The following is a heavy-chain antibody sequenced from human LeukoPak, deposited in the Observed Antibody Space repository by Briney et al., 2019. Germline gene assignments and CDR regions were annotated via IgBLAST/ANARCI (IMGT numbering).Heavy chain of an antibody. V-gene: IGHV3-9*01. Sequence: GRSLRLSCAASGFPFDDYAMHWVRQAPGKGLEWVSGISYNSDTIAYADSAKGRFTISRDNAKNSLYLQMNSLRAEDTALYYCAKDYCGGDCYSGWYFDLWGRGTLVTVSS. J-gene: IGHJ2*01. CDR3: AKDYCGGDCYSGWYFDL. CDR2: ISYNSDTI. CDR1: GFPFDDYA. D-gene: IGHD2-21*02.